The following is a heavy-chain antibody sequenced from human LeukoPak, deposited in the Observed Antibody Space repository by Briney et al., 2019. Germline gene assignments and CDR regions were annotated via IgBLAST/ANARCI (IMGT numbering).Heavy chain of an antibody. CDR2: INHSGST. Sequence: SETLSLTCAVYGGSFSGYYWSWIRQPPGKGLEWIGEINHSGSTNYNPSLKSRVTISVDTSKNQFSLKLSSVTAADTAVYYCARFKRHYGSGSYYNQPMNYYFDYWGQGTLVTVSS. J-gene: IGHJ4*02. CDR3: ARFKRHYGSGSYYNQPMNYYFDY. V-gene: IGHV4-34*01. D-gene: IGHD3-10*01. CDR1: GGSFSGYY.